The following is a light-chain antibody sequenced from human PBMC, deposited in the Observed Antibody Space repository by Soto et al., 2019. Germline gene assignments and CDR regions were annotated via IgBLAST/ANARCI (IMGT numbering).Light chain of an antibody. CDR1: QSISSW. CDR2: KAS. J-gene: IGKJ1*01. V-gene: IGKV1-5*03. Sequence: DIQMTQSPSTLSASVGDRVTITCRASQSISSWLAWYQQKPGKAPKLLIYKASILESGVPSRFSGSGSGTDFPVTISGLHSDEVAPDGGQQYNSVWTFGQGPKVEIK. CDR3: QQYNSVWT.